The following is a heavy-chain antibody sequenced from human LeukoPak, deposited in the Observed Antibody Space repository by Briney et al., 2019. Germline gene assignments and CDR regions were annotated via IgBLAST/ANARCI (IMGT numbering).Heavy chain of an antibody. Sequence: PGASVKVSCKASGYTFTSYDINWVRQATGQGLEWMGWISTQSGNTNYAQKVQGRLTLTTDRSTNTAYMELRSLRSDDTAVYYCARGAYGDKWGQGTMVTVSS. CDR1: GYTFTSYD. CDR3: ARGAYGDK. CDR2: ISTQSGNT. J-gene: IGHJ4*02. V-gene: IGHV1-18*01. D-gene: IGHD4-17*01.